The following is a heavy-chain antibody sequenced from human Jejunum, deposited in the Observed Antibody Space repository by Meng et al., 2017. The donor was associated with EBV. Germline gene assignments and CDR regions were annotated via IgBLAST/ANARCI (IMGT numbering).Heavy chain of an antibody. D-gene: IGHD4-11*01. J-gene: IGHJ4*02. CDR2: MHPGGST. V-gene: IGHV4-4*02. CDR1: GDSTSSSHW. CDR3: AKSNDYSLNS. Sequence: QVQLRGSGPGLGKPSGTLSLTCAVSGDSTSSSHWWSWVRQPPGKGLEWIGEMHPGGSTNYNPSLKSRVTISVDNSKNQFSLKLTSVTAADTAVYYCAKSNDYSLNSWGQGTLVTVSS.